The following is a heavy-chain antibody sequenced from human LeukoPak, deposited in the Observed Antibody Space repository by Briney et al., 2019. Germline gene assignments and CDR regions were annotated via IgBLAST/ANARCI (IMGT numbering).Heavy chain of an antibody. Sequence: GAPVKVSCKASGYTFTSYGISWVRQAPGQGLEWMGWISAYNGNTNYAQKLQGRVTMTTDTSTSTAYMELRSLRSDDTAVYYCXXXXXXTGLLSNDYWGQGTLVTVSS. V-gene: IGHV1-18*01. CDR1: GYTFTSYG. J-gene: IGHJ4*02. CDR2: ISAYNGNT. D-gene: IGHD4-17*01. CDR3: XXXXXXTGLLSNDY.